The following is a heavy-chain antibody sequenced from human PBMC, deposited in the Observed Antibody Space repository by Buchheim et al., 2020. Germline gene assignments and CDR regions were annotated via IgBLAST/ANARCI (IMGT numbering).Heavy chain of an antibody. CDR3: ARSFVGALDY. CDR1: GFTFSSYW. Sequence: EVQLVESGGGLVQPGGSLRLSCAASGFTFSSYWMHWVRQAPGKGLVWLSVISNDGTTTSNADSVKGRFIVSRDNAKNPLYLQMNSLRAEDTAVYYCARSFVGALDYWGQGIL. V-gene: IGHV3-74*01. CDR2: ISNDGTTT. D-gene: IGHD1-26*01. J-gene: IGHJ4*02.